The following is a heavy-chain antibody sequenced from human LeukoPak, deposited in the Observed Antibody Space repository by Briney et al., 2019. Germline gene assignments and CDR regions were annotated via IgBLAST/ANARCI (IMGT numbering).Heavy chain of an antibody. D-gene: IGHD3-9*01. J-gene: IGHJ4*02. V-gene: IGHV4-59*08. CDR2: FYYSGST. CDR3: ARHEGVTGYYPLDY. CDR1: GGSISSNY. Sequence: SETLSLTCTVSGGSISSNYWSWMRQPPRKGLEWIGYFYYSGSTTYNPSLKSRVTISVDTSRNQFSLKLSSVTAADTAIYYCARHEGVTGYYPLDYWGQGTLVTVSS.